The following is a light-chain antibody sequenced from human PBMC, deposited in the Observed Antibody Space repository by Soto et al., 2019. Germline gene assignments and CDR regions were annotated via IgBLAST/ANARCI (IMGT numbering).Light chain of an antibody. CDR1: QSISSW. Sequence: DIQMTQSPSTLSASVGDRVTITCRASQSISSWLAWYPQKPGKAPKLLIYDASSLESGVPSRFSGSGSGTEFTLTISSLQPDDFANYYGQEYNSYEGTVGQGTKVEIK. CDR2: DAS. J-gene: IGKJ1*01. V-gene: IGKV1-5*01. CDR3: QEYNSYEGT.